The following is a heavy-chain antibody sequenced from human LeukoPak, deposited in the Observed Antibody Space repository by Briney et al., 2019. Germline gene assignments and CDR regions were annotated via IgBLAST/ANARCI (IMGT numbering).Heavy chain of an antibody. D-gene: IGHD1-1*01. CDR3: ARDNGAGNLYFDY. V-gene: IGHV1-2*02. CDR2: INPNSGGT. CDR1: GYTFTGYY. J-gene: IGHJ4*02. Sequence: ASVKVSCKASGYTFTGYYMHWVRQAPAQGLEWMGWINPNSGGTNYAQKFQGRVTMTRDTSISTAYMELSRLRSDDTAVYYCARDNGAGNLYFDYWGQGTLVTVSS.